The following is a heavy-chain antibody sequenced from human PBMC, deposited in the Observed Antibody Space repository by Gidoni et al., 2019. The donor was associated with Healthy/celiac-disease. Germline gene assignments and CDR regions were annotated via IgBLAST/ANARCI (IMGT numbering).Heavy chain of an antibody. J-gene: IGHJ4*02. D-gene: IGHD4-17*01. CDR3: ARGAPTYYGDEYY. Sequence: EVQLVESGGGVVQPGGSLRLSCAASGVTVSSYSMNWVRQDPGKGMEWVSYISSSSSTIYYADSVQCRFTISRDNAKNSLYLQMNSLGAEDTAVYYCARGAPTYYGDEYYWGQGTLVTVSS. CDR2: ISSSSSTI. CDR1: GVTVSSYS. V-gene: IGHV3-48*01.